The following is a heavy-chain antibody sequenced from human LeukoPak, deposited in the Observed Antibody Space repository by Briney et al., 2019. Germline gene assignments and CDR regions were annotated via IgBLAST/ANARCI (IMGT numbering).Heavy chain of an antibody. CDR3: AKVKDFWSGYPPFDFDY. CDR1: GFTFSSYS. J-gene: IGHJ4*02. Sequence: GALRTSCAASGFTFSSYSMHWGRPAPGKGLGWGAVFFFDGSNKYYADSVKGRFTISRDNSKNTLYLQMNSLRAEDTAVYYCAKVKDFWSGYPPFDFDYWGQGTLVTVSS. CDR2: FFFDGSNK. D-gene: IGHD3-3*01. V-gene: IGHV3-30-3*01.